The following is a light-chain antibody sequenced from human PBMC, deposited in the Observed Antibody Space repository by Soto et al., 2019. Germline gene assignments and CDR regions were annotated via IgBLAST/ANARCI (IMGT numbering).Light chain of an antibody. CDR2: GNS. CDR3: QSYDSNLSGSL. Sequence: QLVLTQPPSVSGAPGQRVTISCTGSSSNIGAGYDVHWYQQLPGTAPKLLIYGNSNRPSGVPDRFSGSKSGTSASLAITGLQAEDEADYYCQSYDSNLSGSLFGGGTKLTVL. V-gene: IGLV1-40*01. J-gene: IGLJ3*02. CDR1: SSNIGAGYD.